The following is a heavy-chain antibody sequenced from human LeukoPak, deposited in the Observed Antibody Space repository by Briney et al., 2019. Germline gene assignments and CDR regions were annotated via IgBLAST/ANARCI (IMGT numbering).Heavy chain of an antibody. CDR1: GFTFSAFS. D-gene: IGHD6-19*01. Sequence: GGSLRLSCAASGFTFSAFSMNWVRQAPEKGLEWVSAISSSSSDIYYTDSVKGRFTISRDNANNFLYLQVSSLRAEDTAVYYCATGYTSGTRIDYWGQGTLVSVSS. J-gene: IGHJ4*02. V-gene: IGHV3-21*01. CDR2: ISSSSSDI. CDR3: ATGYTSGTRIDY.